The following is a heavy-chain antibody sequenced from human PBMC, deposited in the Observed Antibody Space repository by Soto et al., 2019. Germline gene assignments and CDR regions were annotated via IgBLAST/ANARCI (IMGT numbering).Heavy chain of an antibody. CDR3: AKDMTAYSSRCVDY. CDR2: ISGSGGST. D-gene: IGHD6-19*01. V-gene: IGHV3-23*01. J-gene: IGHJ4*02. CDR1: GLTFSSYA. Sequence: GGSLRLSRTASGLTFSSYAMSWVRQAPGKGLEWVSAISGSGGSTYYADSVKGRFTISRDNSKNTLYLQMNSLRGEDTAVYYCAKDMTAYSSRCVDYWGQGTLVTVSS.